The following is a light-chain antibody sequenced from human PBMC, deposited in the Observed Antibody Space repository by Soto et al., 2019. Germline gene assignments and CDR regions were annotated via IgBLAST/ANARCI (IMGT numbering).Light chain of an antibody. CDR2: GAS. Sequence: EIVLTQSPGTLSLSPGESATLSCRASQSVDRNYLAWYQQRPGQAPMLLIYGASGRATGIPPRFSGSGSGTEFVLTISGLEAEDFAVYYCHQFASTPRTFGQGTKVE. J-gene: IGKJ1*01. CDR3: HQFASTPRT. CDR1: QSVDRNY. V-gene: IGKV3-20*01.